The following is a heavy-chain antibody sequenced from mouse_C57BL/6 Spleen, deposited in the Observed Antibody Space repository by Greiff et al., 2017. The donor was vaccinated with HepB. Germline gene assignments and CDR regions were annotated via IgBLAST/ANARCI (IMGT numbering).Heavy chain of an antibody. D-gene: IGHD2-12*01. Sequence: EVQLQQSGAELVRPGASVKLSCTASGFNIKDDYMHWVKQRPEQGLEWIGWIDPENGDTEYASKFQGKATITADTSSNTAYLQLSSLTSEDTAVYYCTTSYSHEGFAYWGQGTLVTVSA. V-gene: IGHV14-4*01. CDR1: GFNIKDDY. J-gene: IGHJ3*01. CDR2: IDPENGDT. CDR3: TTSYSHEGFAY.